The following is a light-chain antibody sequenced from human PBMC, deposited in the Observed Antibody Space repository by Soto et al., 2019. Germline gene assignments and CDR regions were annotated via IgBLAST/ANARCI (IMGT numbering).Light chain of an antibody. CDR1: SSDVGGYNS. J-gene: IGLJ1*01. CDR3: SSYAGSNSPYV. V-gene: IGLV2-8*01. CDR2: EVN. Sequence: QSALTQPPSASGSPGQSVTISCTGTSSDVGGYNSVSWYQQYPGKAPKLMIYEVNKRPTGVPDRFSGSKSGNTASLTVSGLQAEDEADYYCSSYAGSNSPYVFGTGTKLTVL.